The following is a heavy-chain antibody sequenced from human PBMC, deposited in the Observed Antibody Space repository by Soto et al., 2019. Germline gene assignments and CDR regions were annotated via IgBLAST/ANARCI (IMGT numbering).Heavy chain of an antibody. CDR1: GYTFTSYD. Sequence: GPVKVSCKASGYTFTSYDINWVRQATGQGLEWMGWMNPNSGNTGYAQKFQGRVTMTRNTSISTAYMELSSLRSEDTAVYYCARGLSGWYYYYYGMDVWGQGTTVTVSS. J-gene: IGHJ6*02. V-gene: IGHV1-8*01. CDR2: MNPNSGNT. CDR3: ARGLSGWYYYYYGMDV. D-gene: IGHD6-19*01.